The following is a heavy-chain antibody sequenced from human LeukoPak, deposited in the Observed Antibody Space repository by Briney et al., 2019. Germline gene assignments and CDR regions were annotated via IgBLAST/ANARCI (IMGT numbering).Heavy chain of an antibody. D-gene: IGHD7-27*01. CDR3: SGAYFDH. Sequence: TGGSLRLSCAASGFTFSSYGMHWVRQAPGKGLEWVAVISYDGSNKYYADSVKGRFTISRDNSKNTLYLQMNSLRAEDTAVYYCSGAYFDHWGQGTLVTVSS. V-gene: IGHV3-30*03. CDR2: ISYDGSNK. CDR1: GFTFSSYG. J-gene: IGHJ4*02.